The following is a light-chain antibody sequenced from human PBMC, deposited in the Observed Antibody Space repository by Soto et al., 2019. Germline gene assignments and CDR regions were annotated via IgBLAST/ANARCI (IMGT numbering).Light chain of an antibody. CDR2: GAS. CDR1: LNNSTW. Sequence: DVQMPPAHATLSASVGGRATITSRASLNNSTWLAWYQQKPGKAPKLLMDGASSLESGVPSRFSGSGSGTDFTLTISSLQPDDFATYYCQQYSCFSRTFGQGTKVDIK. J-gene: IGKJ1*01. CDR3: QQYSCFSRT. V-gene: IGKV1-5*01.